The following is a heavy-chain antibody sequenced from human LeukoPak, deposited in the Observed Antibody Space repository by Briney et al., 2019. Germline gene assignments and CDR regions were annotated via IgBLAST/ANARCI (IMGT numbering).Heavy chain of an antibody. CDR3: ARGQRSSGWYPNWFDP. J-gene: IGHJ5*02. CDR2: IYYSGST. CDR1: GGSISSSSYY. Sequence: KASETLSLTCTVSGGSISSSSYYWGWIRQPPGKGLEWIGSIYYSGSTYYNPSLKSRVTISVDTSKNQFSLKLSSVTAADTAVYYCARGQRSSGWYPNWFDPWGQGTLVTVSS. V-gene: IGHV4-39*07. D-gene: IGHD6-19*01.